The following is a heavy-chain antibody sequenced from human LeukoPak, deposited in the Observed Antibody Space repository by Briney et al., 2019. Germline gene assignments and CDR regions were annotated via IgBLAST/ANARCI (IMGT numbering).Heavy chain of an antibody. CDR1: GGSFSGYY. CDR2: INHSGST. CDR3: ARHGYGDYVGNWFDP. D-gene: IGHD4-17*01. J-gene: IGHJ5*02. V-gene: IGHV4-34*01. Sequence: SETLSLTCVVYGGSFSGYYWSWIRQPPGKGLEWIGEINHSGSTNYNPSLKSRVTMSVDTSKNRFSLKLNSVTAADTAVYFCARHGYGDYVGNWFDPWGQGTLVTVSS.